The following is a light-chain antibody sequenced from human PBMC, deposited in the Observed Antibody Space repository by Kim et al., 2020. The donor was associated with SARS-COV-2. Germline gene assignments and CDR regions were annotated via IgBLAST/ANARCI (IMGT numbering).Light chain of an antibody. CDR2: DVS. V-gene: IGLV2-11*01. CDR1: SSDVVGYNY. J-gene: IGLJ1*01. CDR3: CSYAGSYTYV. Sequence: GQSVSISRTGTSSDVVGYNYVSWDQQHPGKAPKLMIYDVSKRPAGVPDRFSGSKSGNTASLTISGLQAEDEADYYCCSYAGSYTYVFATGTKVTVL.